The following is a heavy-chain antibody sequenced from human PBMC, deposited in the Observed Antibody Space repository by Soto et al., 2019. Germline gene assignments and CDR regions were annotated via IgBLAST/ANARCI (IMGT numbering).Heavy chain of an antibody. CDR3: TTFRDFWSGYYGPSYYYYGMDV. CDR1: GFTFSNAW. CDR2: IKSKTDGGTT. V-gene: IGHV3-15*07. D-gene: IGHD3-3*01. J-gene: IGHJ6*02. Sequence: GSLRLSCAASGFTFSNAWMNWVRQAPGKGLEWVGRIKSKTDGGTTDYAAPVKGRFTISRDDSKNTLYLQMNSLKTEDTAVYYCTTFRDFWSGYYGPSYYYYGMDVWGQGTTVTVSS.